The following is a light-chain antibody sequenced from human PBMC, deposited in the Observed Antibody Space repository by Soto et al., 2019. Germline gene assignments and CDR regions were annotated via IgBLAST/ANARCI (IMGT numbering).Light chain of an antibody. V-gene: IGLV2-23*01. J-gene: IGLJ1*01. CDR2: EGT. CDR3: CSYAGSSTYV. Sequence: QSALTQPASVSGSPGQSITISCTGTSSDVGSYDLVSWFQQHPGKAPKLIIYEGTKRPSGISNRFSGSMSGNTASLTISGLQAEDESDYYCCSYAGSSTYVFGTGTKLTVL. CDR1: SSDVGSYDL.